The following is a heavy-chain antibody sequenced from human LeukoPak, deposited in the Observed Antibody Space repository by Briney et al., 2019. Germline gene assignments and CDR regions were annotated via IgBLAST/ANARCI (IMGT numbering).Heavy chain of an antibody. Sequence: GGSLRLSCAASGFTFSNYEMNWVRQAPGKGLEWLSYISSSSNTIYYADSVKGRFTISRDNVKNSLYLQMNSLRAEDTAVYYCALAYYYGSGTDHWGQGTLVAVSS. CDR1: GFTFSNYE. CDR2: ISSSSNTI. D-gene: IGHD3-10*01. CDR3: ALAYYYGSGTDH. J-gene: IGHJ4*02. V-gene: IGHV3-48*01.